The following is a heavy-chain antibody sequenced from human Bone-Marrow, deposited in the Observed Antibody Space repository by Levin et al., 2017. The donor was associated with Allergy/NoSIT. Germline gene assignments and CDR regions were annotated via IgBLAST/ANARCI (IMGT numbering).Heavy chain of an antibody. CDR3: AKDQRGGYCSSSSCYLAMDV. V-gene: IGHV3-30*18. J-gene: IGHJ6*02. CDR2: ISYDGTNK. Sequence: GGSLRLSFAASGFTLSSYGMHWVRQAPGKGLEWVAVISYDGTNKYYADSVKGRFTISRDNSKNTLYLQMNSLRPEDTAVYYCAKDQRGGYCSSSSCYLAMDVWGQGITVTVSS. D-gene: IGHD2-2*01. CDR1: GFTLSSYG.